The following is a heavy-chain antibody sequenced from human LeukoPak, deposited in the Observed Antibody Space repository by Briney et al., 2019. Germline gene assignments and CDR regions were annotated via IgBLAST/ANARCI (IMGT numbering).Heavy chain of an antibody. D-gene: IGHD3-22*01. CDR3: ARDLRGYYYDSS. V-gene: IGHV3-66*01. Sequence: GGSLRLSCAASGFTFSSYAMSWVRQAPGKGLEWVSVIYSGGSTYYADSVKGRFTISRDNSKNTLYLQMNSLRAEDTAVYYCARDLRGYYYDSSWGQGTLVTVSS. CDR1: GFTFSSYA. CDR2: IYSGGST. J-gene: IGHJ4*02.